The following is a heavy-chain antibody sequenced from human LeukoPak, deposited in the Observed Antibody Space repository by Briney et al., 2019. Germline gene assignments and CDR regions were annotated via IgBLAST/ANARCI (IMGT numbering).Heavy chain of an antibody. Sequence: PSETLSLTRTVSGGSISSSSYYWSWIRQPPGKGLEWIGYIYYSGSTNYNPSLKSRVTISVDTSKNQFSLKLSSVTAADTAVYYCARERFERWLQGLLSPSSAFDIWGQGTMVTVSS. J-gene: IGHJ3*02. D-gene: IGHD5-24*01. V-gene: IGHV4-61*01. CDR2: IYYSGST. CDR3: ARERFERWLQGLLSPSSAFDI. CDR1: GGSISSSSYY.